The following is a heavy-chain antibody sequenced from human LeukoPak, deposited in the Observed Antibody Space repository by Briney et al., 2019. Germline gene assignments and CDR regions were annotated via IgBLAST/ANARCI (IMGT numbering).Heavy chain of an antibody. CDR3: ARTITIFGVVPADYNFDY. Sequence: GGSLRLSCAASGLTFSNYAMSWVRQAPGKGLEWVSSISSSSSYIYYADSVKGRFTISRDNAKNSLYLQMNSLRAEDTAVYYCARTITIFGVVPADYNFDYWGQGTLVTVSS. CDR1: GLTFSNYA. D-gene: IGHD3-3*01. J-gene: IGHJ4*02. V-gene: IGHV3-21*01. CDR2: ISSSSSYI.